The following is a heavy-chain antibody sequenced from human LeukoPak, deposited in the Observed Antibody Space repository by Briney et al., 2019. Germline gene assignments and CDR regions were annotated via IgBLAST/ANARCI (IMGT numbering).Heavy chain of an antibody. V-gene: IGHV3-7*03. CDR2: INQDGSQK. J-gene: IGHJ4*02. CDR3: ARAMDY. CDR1: GFTVSNNY. Sequence: GGSLRLSCAASGFTVSNNYMSWVRQAPGKGLEWVANINQDGSQKHYVDSVKGRFTISRDNAKNSMYLQMNSLRVEDTAVYYCARAMDYWGPGTLVTVSS.